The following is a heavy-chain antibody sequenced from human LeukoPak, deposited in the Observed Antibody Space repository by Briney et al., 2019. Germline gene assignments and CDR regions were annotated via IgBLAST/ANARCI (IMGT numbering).Heavy chain of an antibody. V-gene: IGHV4-39*07. J-gene: IGHJ4*02. Sequence: SETLSLTCTVSGGSISSSSYYWGWIRQPPGKGLEWIGSIYYSGSTNYNPSLKSRVTISVDTSKNQFSLKLSSVTAADTAVYYCARGGIADRLGTRGQGTLVTVSS. CDR3: ARGGIADRLGT. D-gene: IGHD6-6*01. CDR2: IYYSGST. CDR1: GGSISSSSYY.